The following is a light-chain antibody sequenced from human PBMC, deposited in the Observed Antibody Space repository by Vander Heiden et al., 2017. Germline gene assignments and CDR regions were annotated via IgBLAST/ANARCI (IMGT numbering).Light chain of an antibody. Sequence: IEITSPPTALSVSPGERATLACRASQSVSSNLAWYQQKPGQAPRLLIYGASTRATGIPSSFRGSAYGTEVSLTISSLHSQAYADISCQQYSTRARTFGQGTKVEIK. CDR2: GAS. J-gene: IGKJ1*01. CDR3: QQYSTRART. CDR1: QSVSSN. V-gene: IGKV3-15*01.